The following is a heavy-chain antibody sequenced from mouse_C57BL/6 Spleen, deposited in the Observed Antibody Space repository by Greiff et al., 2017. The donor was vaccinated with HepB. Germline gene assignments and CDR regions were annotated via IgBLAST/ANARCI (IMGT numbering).Heavy chain of an antibody. CDR1: GFTFSNYW. J-gene: IGHJ2*01. Sequence: EVQLVESGGGLVQPGGSMKLSCVASGFTFSNYWMNWVRQSPEKGLEWVAQIRLKSDNYATHYAESVKGRFTISRDASKSSVYLQMNNLRAEDTGIYYCTTSHFDYWGQGTTLTVSS. V-gene: IGHV6-3*01. CDR2: IRLKSDNYAT. CDR3: TTSHFDY.